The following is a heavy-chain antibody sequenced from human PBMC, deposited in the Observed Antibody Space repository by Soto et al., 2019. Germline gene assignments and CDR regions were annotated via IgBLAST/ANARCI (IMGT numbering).Heavy chain of an antibody. CDR3: GARGSSTSGGES. D-gene: IGHD2-2*01. CDR2: IKQDGSEK. J-gene: IGHJ5*02. CDR1: GFTFSSYW. Sequence: EVQLVESGGGLVQPGGSLRLSCAASGFTFSSYWMSWVRQAPGKGLEWVANIKQDGSEKYYVDSGKGRFTISSDNAKNPLSLQMNSLRAEDTAVYYCGARGSSTSGGESWGQGTLVTVAS. V-gene: IGHV3-7*01.